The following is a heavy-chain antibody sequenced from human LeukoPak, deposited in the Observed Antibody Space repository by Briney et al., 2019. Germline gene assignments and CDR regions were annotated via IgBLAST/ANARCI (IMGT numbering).Heavy chain of an antibody. V-gene: IGHV4-59*01. J-gene: IGHJ4*02. Sequence: PSETLSLTCSVSAGSMTSYYWSWLRQTPGNGLEWIGYIYYSGSTNYNPSLKSRITMSVDTSKNQFSLKLSSVTAADTAVYYCARDRRGTSCYDYWGQGTLVTVSS. D-gene: IGHD2-2*01. CDR3: ARDRRGTSCYDY. CDR1: AGSMTSYY. CDR2: IYYSGST.